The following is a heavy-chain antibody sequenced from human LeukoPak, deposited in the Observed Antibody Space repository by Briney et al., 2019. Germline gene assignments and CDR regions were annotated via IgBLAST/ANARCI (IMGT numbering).Heavy chain of an antibody. J-gene: IGHJ6*02. CDR1: GYSFTSYW. V-gene: IGHV5-51*01. Sequence: GESLKISCKGSGYSFTSYWIGWVRQMPGKGLEWIGIIYPGDSDTRYSPSFQGQVAISADKSISTAYLQWSSLKASDTAMYYCARRNYDILTYYYGMDVWGQGTTVTVSS. D-gene: IGHD3-9*01. CDR3: ARRNYDILTYYYGMDV. CDR2: IYPGDSDT.